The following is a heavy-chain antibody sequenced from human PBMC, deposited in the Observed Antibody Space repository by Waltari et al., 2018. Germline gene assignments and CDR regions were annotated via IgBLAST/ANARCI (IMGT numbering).Heavy chain of an antibody. CDR3: ARDGNYYGSGSYSDY. Sequence: QVQLVESGGGVVQPGRSLRLSCAASGFHFSSYGMHWVRKAPGKGLEWVAVIWYDGSKKYYAESVKGRFTISRDNSKNTLYLQMNSLRAEDTAVYYCARDGNYYGSGSYSDYWGQGTLVTVSS. D-gene: IGHD3-10*01. CDR2: IWYDGSKK. CDR1: GFHFSSYG. J-gene: IGHJ4*02. V-gene: IGHV3-33*01.